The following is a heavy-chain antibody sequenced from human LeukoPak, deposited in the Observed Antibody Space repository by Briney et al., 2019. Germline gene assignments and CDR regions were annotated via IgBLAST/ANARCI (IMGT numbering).Heavy chain of an antibody. J-gene: IGHJ4*02. CDR2: INASGGST. CDR3: AREARHCGSGYPCYYFDY. V-gene: IGHV1-46*01. D-gene: IGHD3-22*01. Sequence: ASVKVSCKASGYTFTSYFMHWVRQAPGQGLDWMGIINASGGSTSYAQKFQGRVTMTRDTSTSTVYMELSSLRSEDTAVFYCAREARHCGSGYPCYYFDYWGQGTLVTVSS. CDR1: GYTFTSYF.